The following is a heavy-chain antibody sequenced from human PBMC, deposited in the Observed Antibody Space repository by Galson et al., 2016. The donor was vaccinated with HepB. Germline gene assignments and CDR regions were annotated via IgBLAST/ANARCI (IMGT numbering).Heavy chain of an antibody. D-gene: IGHD4/OR15-4a*01. V-gene: IGHV5-51*01. Sequence: QSGAEVKKPGESLKISCRVYGYSFTSYWLAWVRQMPGKGLEWMGIIYPGDSDTKYSPSLEGQVTTSVDKSINTAFLHWNSLQASDSGIYFCARNRSNPKSRDYHYGLDVWGQGTTVTVSS. CDR2: IYPGDSDT. CDR3: ARNRSNPKSRDYHYGLDV. J-gene: IGHJ6*02. CDR1: GYSFTSYW.